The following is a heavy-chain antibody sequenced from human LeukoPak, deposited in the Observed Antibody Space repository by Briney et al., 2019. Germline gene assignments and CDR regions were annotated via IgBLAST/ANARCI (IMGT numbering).Heavy chain of an antibody. V-gene: IGHV4-38-2*02. D-gene: IGHD3-22*01. CDR1: GYSISSGYY. CDR2: IYHSGST. Sequence: PSETLSLTCTVSGYSISSGYYWGWIRQPPGKGLEWIGRIYHSGSTYYNPSLKSRVTISVDTSKNQFSLKLSSVTAADTAVYYCARLRITMIGRNFDYWGQGTLVTVSS. CDR3: ARLRITMIGRNFDY. J-gene: IGHJ4*02.